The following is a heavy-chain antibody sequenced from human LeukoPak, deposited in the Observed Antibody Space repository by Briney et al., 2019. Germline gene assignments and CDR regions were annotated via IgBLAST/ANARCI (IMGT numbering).Heavy chain of an antibody. Sequence: LRLSCAASGFTFSDYYMSWIRQPAGKGLEWIGRIYTSGSTNYNPSLKSRVTISVDTSKNQFSLKLSSVTAADTAVYYCARALSCSSTSCPYYYYYYMDVWGKGTTVTVSS. CDR2: IYTSGST. D-gene: IGHD2-2*01. J-gene: IGHJ6*03. V-gene: IGHV4-4*07. CDR1: GFTFSDYY. CDR3: ARALSCSSTSCPYYYYYYMDV.